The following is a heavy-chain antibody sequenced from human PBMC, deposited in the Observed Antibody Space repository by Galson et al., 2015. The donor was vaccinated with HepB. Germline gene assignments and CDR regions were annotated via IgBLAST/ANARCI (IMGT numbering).Heavy chain of an antibody. D-gene: IGHD6-13*01. CDR1: GFTFSSYE. CDR3: ARDPGIEAAGTNVDY. J-gene: IGHJ4*02. V-gene: IGHV3-48*03. CDR2: ISKSGWTT. Sequence: RLSCAASGFTFSSYEMKWVRQAPGKGLEWVSYISKSGWTTYYADSVKGRFTISRDNAKNSLYLQMNRLRAEDTDVYYCARDPGIEAAGTNVDYWGQGILVTVSS.